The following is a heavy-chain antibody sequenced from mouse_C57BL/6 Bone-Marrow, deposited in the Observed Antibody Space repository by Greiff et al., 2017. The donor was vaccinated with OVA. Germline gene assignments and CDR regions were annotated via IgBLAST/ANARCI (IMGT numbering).Heavy chain of an antibody. D-gene: IGHD2-5*01. Sequence: VQLQESGAELVKPGASVKLSCKASGYTFTSYWMHWVKQRPGRGLEWIGRIDPNSGGTKYNEKFKSKATLTVDKPSSTAYMQLSSLTSEDSAVYYCARVANYYSNCHWYFDVWGTGTTVTVSS. CDR2: IDPNSGGT. V-gene: IGHV1-72*01. CDR1: GYTFTSYW. J-gene: IGHJ1*03. CDR3: ARVANYYSNCHWYFDV.